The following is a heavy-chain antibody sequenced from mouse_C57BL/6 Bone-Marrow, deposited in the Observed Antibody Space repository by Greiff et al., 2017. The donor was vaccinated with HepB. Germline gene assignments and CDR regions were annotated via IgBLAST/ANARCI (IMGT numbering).Heavy chain of an antibody. CDR1: GFTFSDYG. CDR2: ISNLAYSI. V-gene: IGHV5-15*01. J-gene: IGHJ1*03. CDR3: ARHLGDSGYFDV. Sequence: EVMLVESGGGLVQPGGSLKLSCAASGFTFSDYGMAWVRQAPRKGPEWVAFISNLAYSIYYADTVTGRFTISRENAKNTLYLEMSSLRSEDTAMYYCARHLGDSGYFDVWGTGTTVTVSS. D-gene: IGHD3-2*02.